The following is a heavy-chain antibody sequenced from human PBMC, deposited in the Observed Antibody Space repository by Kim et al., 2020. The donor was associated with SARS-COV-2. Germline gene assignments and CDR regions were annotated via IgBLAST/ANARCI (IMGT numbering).Heavy chain of an antibody. V-gene: IGHV4-34*01. CDR1: GGSFSGYY. D-gene: IGHD3-10*01. CDR2: INHSGST. CDR3: ARGDYGSGSYYNPFDP. Sequence: SETLSLTCAVYGGSFSGYYWSWIRQPPGKGLEWIGEINHSGSTNYNPSLKSRVTISVDTSKNQFSLKLSSVTAADTAVYYCARGDYGSGSYYNPFDPWG. J-gene: IGHJ5*02.